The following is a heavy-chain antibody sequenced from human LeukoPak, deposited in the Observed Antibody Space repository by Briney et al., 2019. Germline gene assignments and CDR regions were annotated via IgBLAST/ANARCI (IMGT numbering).Heavy chain of an antibody. J-gene: IGHJ4*02. Sequence: GASVKVSCKTSGYTFTSYGISWVRQAPGQGLEWMGWISAYNGNTHSAQKLQGRVTMTTDTSTSTAYMELRSLRSDDTAVYYCARGPRGLPSDYWGQGTLVTVSS. D-gene: IGHD2-15*01. CDR2: ISAYNGNT. V-gene: IGHV1-18*01. CDR1: GYTFTSYG. CDR3: ARGPRGLPSDY.